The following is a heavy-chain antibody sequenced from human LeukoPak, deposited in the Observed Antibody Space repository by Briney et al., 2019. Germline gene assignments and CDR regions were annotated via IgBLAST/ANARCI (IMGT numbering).Heavy chain of an antibody. CDR1: GFTFSSYA. Sequence: GGSLRLSCAASGFTFSSYAMHWVRQAPGKGLEWVAVISYDGSNKYYADSVKGRFTISRDNSKNTLYLQMNSLRAEDTAVYYCARGDSSGWYPNYFDYWGQGALVTVSS. J-gene: IGHJ4*02. D-gene: IGHD6-19*01. CDR2: ISYDGSNK. V-gene: IGHV3-30-3*01. CDR3: ARGDSSGWYPNYFDY.